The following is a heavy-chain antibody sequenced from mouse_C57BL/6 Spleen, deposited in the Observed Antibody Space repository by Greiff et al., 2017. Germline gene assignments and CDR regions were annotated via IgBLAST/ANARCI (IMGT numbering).Heavy chain of an antibody. D-gene: IGHD2-4*01. V-gene: IGHV1-26*01. CDR2: INPNTGGT. J-gene: IGHJ2*01. CDR3: ARIYHEYDNY. CDR1: GYTFTDYY. Sequence: VQLQQSGPELVKPGASVKISCKASGYTFTDYYMNWVKQSPGQSLEWIGGINPNTGGTSYNQKFKGKATLTVDKSSSTAYMELRSLTSEDSAVYYCARIYHEYDNYWGQGTTLTVS.